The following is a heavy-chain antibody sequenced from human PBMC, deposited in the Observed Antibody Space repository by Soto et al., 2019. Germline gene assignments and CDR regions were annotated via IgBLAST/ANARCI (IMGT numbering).Heavy chain of an antibody. CDR1: GGSISSGDYY. D-gene: IGHD3-10*01. Sequence: SETLSLTCTVSGGSISSGDYYWSWIRQPPGKGLEWIGYIYYSGSTYYNPSLKSRVTISVDTSKNQFSLKLSSVTAADTAVYYCASSAGHPGDFFYYNGMDVWGQGTTVTV. V-gene: IGHV4-30-4*01. CDR2: IYYSGST. J-gene: IGHJ6*02. CDR3: ASSAGHPGDFFYYNGMDV.